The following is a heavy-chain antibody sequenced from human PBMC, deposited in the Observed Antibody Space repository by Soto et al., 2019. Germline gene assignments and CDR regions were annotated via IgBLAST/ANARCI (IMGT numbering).Heavy chain of an antibody. Sequence: SGPTLVNPTLTLMLTCTFSGFSLTTSGVGVGWIRQPPGKALEWLALIYWDDDKRYSPSLKSRLTITKDTSRNQVVLTMTNMDPVDTATYFCAHRDGFGELDSWGQGTLVTVSS. V-gene: IGHV2-5*02. J-gene: IGHJ5*01. CDR2: IYWDDDK. CDR1: GFSLTTSGVG. CDR3: AHRDGFGELDS. D-gene: IGHD3-10*01.